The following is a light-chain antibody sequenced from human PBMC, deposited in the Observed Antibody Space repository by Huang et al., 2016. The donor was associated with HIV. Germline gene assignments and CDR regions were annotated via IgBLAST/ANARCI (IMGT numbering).Light chain of an antibody. Sequence: DIQMTQSPSSLSASVGDRVTIPCRTSQSVGNSLNWYQQKPGKAPELLIYASSLQAWVSSRFSGSGSGTDFTLIISSLQPEDFATYYCQQSYISPWTFGQGTKVDLK. CDR2: AS. V-gene: IGKV1-39*01. CDR1: QSVGNS. J-gene: IGKJ1*01. CDR3: QQSYISPWT.